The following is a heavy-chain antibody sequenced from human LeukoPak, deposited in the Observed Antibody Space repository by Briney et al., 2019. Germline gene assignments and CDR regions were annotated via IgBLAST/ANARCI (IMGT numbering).Heavy chain of an antibody. CDR2: INPNSGGT. CDR3: AIQNYYGSGSYDY. Sequence: ASVKVSCKASGYTFTGYYMHWVRQAPGQGLEWMGRINPNSGGTNYAQKFQGRATMTRDTSISTAYMELSRLRSDDTAVYYCAIQNYYGSGSYDYWGQGTLVTVSS. D-gene: IGHD3-10*01. CDR1: GYTFTGYY. J-gene: IGHJ4*02. V-gene: IGHV1-2*06.